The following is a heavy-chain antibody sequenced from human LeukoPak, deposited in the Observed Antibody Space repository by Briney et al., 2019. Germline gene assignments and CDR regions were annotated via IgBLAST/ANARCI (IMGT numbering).Heavy chain of an antibody. CDR2: ISGSGGST. J-gene: IGHJ6*02. CDR1: GFTFSSYA. D-gene: IGHD3-10*01. CDR3: ANKPGMVQYYGMDV. Sequence: QPGGSLRLSCAASGFTFSSYAMSWVRQAPGKGLEWVSAISGSGGSTYYADSVKGRFTVSRDNSKNTLYLQMNSLRAEDTAVYYCANKPGMVQYYGMDVWGQGTTVTVSS. V-gene: IGHV3-23*01.